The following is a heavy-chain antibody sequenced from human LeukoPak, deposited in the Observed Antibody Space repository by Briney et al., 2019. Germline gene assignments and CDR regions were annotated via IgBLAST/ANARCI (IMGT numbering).Heavy chain of an antibody. V-gene: IGHV4-34*01. J-gene: IGHJ4*02. D-gene: IGHD4-23*01. Sequence: SETLSLTCAVYGGSFSGYYWNWIRQPPGKGLEWIGEINHSGSTNYNPSLKSRVTISVDTSKNRFSLKLSSVTAADTAVYYCARGRRQGGNSAASYFDYWGQGTLVTVSS. CDR2: INHSGST. CDR1: GGSFSGYY. CDR3: ARGRRQGGNSAASYFDY.